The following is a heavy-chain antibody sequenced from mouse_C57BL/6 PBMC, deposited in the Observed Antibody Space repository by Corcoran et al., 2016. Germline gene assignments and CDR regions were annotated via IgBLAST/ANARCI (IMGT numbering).Heavy chain of an antibody. D-gene: IGHD3-1*01. V-gene: IGHV3-6*01. J-gene: IGHJ1*03. CDR2: ISYDGSN. CDR3: AREGVGGYFDV. CDR1: GYSITSGYY. Sequence: DVQLQESGPGLVKPSQSLSLTCSVTGYSITSGYYWNWIRQFPGNKLEWMGYISYDGSNNYNPSLKNRISITRDTSKNQFFLKLNSVTTEDTATYYGAREGVGGYFDVWGTGTTVTVSS.